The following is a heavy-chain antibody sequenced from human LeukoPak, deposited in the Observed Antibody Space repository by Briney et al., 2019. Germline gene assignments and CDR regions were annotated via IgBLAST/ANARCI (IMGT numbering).Heavy chain of an antibody. D-gene: IGHD6-6*01. CDR1: GFTFNSYS. J-gene: IGHJ4*02. CDR2: ISSNSSII. CDR3: ARRGGSSSRRSPIDY. Sequence: GGSLRLSCAASGFTFNSYSMNWVRQAPGKGLEWVSYISSNSSIIYYADSVKGRFNISRDNGKNSLYLQMDNLRVEDTAVYYCARRGGSSSRRSPIDYWGQGTLVTVSS. V-gene: IGHV3-48*04.